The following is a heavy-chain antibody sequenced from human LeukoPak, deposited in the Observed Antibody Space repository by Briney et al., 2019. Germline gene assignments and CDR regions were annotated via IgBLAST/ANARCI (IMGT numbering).Heavy chain of an antibody. V-gene: IGHV5-51*01. CDR1: GYSFTDYW. CDR2: IYPDDSDT. Sequence: GESLQISFKGSGYSFTDYWIGWVRQMPGKGLEWMGIIYPDDSDTRYRPSFQGQVTMSADKSISTAYLQWSSLKASDTAMYYCARRGEDSSGWSYWGQGTLVTVSS. J-gene: IGHJ4*02. D-gene: IGHD6-19*01. CDR3: ARRGEDSSGWSY.